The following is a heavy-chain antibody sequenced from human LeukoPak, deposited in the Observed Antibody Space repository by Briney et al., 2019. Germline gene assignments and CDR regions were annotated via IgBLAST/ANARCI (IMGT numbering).Heavy chain of an antibody. V-gene: IGHV1-18*01. Sequence: GASVKVSCKASGYTFTSYGISRVRQAPGQGLEWMGWISAYNVNTNYAQKLQGRVTMTTDTSTSTAYMELRSLRSDDTAVYYCARGPYCSGGSCYSVDYWGQGTLVTVSS. D-gene: IGHD2-15*01. CDR1: GYTFTSYG. CDR3: ARGPYCSGGSCYSVDY. J-gene: IGHJ4*02. CDR2: ISAYNVNT.